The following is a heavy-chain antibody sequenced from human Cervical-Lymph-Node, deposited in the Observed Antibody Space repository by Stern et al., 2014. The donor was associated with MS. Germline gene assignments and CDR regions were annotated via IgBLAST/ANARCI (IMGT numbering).Heavy chain of an antibody. CDR1: GFTFSNAW. CDR3: TTGRHFVFAY. CDR2: IKSKTGGGAT. Sequence: EVQLVESGGGLVKPGGSLRLSCAASGFTFSNAWMSWVRQAPGKGLEWVGRIKSKTGGGATDYAAPVKGRFTISGDDSKNTLYLQMNSLKTEDTAVYYCTTGRHFVFAYWGQGTLVTVSS. V-gene: IGHV3-15*01. D-gene: IGHD3-3*02. J-gene: IGHJ4*02.